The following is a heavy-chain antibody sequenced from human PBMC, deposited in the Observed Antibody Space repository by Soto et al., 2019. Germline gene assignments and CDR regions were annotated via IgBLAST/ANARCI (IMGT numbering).Heavy chain of an antibody. J-gene: IGHJ4*02. Sequence: SVKVSCKVSGYTLTDFSMHWGRQAPGKGLEWMGHFDPEDGETIYAQNFQGRVTMTEDTSTDTAYIEVSSLRSEDTAVYYCATDLEKQRLGKNEWGQGTPVTFAS. CDR3: ATDLEKQRLGKNE. D-gene: IGHD6-19*01. CDR2: FDPEDGET. CDR1: GYTLTDFS. V-gene: IGHV1-24*01.